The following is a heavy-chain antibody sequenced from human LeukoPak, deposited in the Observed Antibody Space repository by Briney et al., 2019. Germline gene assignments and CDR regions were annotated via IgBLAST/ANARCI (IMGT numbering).Heavy chain of an antibody. CDR3: ARHRGRYDFKYYYMDV. J-gene: IGHJ6*03. V-gene: IGHV4-34*01. Sequence: SETLSLTCAVYGGSFSGYYWSRIRQPPGKGLEWIGEINHSGSTNYNPSLKSRVTISVDTSKNQFSLKLSSVTAADTAVYYCARHRGRYDFKYYYMDVWGKGTTVTVSS. CDR1: GGSFSGYY. CDR2: INHSGST. D-gene: IGHD3-3*01.